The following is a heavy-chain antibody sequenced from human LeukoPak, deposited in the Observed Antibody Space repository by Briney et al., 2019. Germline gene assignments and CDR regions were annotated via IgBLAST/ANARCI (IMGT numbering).Heavy chain of an antibody. CDR3: ARDQYNYGYVSWFGP. D-gene: IGHD5-18*01. CDR2: ISESGSAI. J-gene: IGHJ5*02. V-gene: IGHV3-11*04. Sequence: GGSLRLSCAASGITFSDYWMHWVRLAPGKGLEWVSYISESGSAIYYADSVKGRFTISRDNAKNSLYLQMNSLRAEDTAVYYCARDQYNYGYVSWFGPWGQGTLVTVSS. CDR1: GITFSDYW.